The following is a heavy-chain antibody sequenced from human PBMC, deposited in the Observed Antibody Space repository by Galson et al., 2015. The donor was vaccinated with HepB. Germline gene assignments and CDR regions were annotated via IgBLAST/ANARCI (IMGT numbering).Heavy chain of an antibody. CDR3: TRVDMTVGCGFDT. CDR1: GDTFINFA. CDR2: IIPDLNRA. V-gene: IGHV1-69*01. J-gene: IGHJ5*01. Sequence: QSGAEVKKPGESLKISCKASGDTFINFAISWVRQAPGQGLDWLGGIIPDLNRASYAQNFQGRVTITADESTRTAYMELSSLRSEDTAVYYCTRVDMTVGCGFDTGGQQPWSPSPQ. D-gene: IGHD4/OR15-4a*01.